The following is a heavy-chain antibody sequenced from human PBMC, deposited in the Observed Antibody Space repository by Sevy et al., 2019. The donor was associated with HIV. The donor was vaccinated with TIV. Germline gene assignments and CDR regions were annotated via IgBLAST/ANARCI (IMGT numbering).Heavy chain of an antibody. J-gene: IGHJ5*02. V-gene: IGHV4-39*01. CDR1: GGSISRSNYY. CDR2: IYYSGST. D-gene: IGHD6-19*01. Sequence: SETLSLTCTVSGGSISRSNYYWGWIRQPPGKGLEWIGIIYYSGSTYYKPSLKSRVTISVDTSKNQFSLKLGSVTAADTAVYYCARVTWYTSGWYWFEPWGQGTLVTVSS. CDR3: ARVTWYTSGWYWFEP.